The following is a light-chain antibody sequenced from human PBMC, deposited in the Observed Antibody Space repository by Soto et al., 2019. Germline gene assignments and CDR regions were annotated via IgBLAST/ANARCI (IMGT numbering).Light chain of an antibody. CDR3: QQYRNWPRT. Sequence: EIVLTQSPATLSVSPGERVTLSCRASQSVDINLAWYQQKPGQAHRLLIYGASTKATDMPGRFSGRGSGTEFTLTISSLQSEYFAVYYCQQYRNWPRTFGQGTKVEIK. J-gene: IGKJ1*01. CDR1: QSVDIN. CDR2: GAS. V-gene: IGKV3-15*01.